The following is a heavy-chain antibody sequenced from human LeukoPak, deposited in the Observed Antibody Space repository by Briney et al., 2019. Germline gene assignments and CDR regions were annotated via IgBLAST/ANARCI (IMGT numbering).Heavy chain of an antibody. V-gene: IGHV1-2*02. CDR1: GDTFTVDY. CDR3: ARVTYSSGSCYSDY. D-gene: IGHD2-15*01. J-gene: IGHJ4*02. CDR2: INPNSGGT. Sequence: ASVKVSCKPPGDTFTVDYMYWVPQAPGQGLEWMGWINPNSGGTNYAQKFQGRVTMTRDTSISTAYMELSRLRSDDTAVYYCARVTYSSGSCYSDYWGQGTLVTVSS.